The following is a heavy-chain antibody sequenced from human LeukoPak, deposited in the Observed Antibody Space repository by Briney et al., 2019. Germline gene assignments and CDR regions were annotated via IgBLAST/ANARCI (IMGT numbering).Heavy chain of an antibody. D-gene: IGHD2/OR15-2a*01. CDR3: ARGSSFDY. J-gene: IGHJ4*02. V-gene: IGHV4-34*01. Sequence: PSETLSLTCAVYGGSFSGYYWSWIRQPPGKGLEWIGEINHSGSTNYNPFLKSRVTISVDTSKNQFSLKLSSVTAADTAVYYCARGSSFDYWGQGTLVTVSS. CDR2: INHSGST. CDR1: GGSFSGYY.